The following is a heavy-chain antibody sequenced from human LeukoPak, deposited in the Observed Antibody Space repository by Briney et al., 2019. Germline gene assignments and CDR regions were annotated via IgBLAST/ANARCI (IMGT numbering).Heavy chain of an antibody. CDR2: INWKGGST. J-gene: IGHJ5*02. D-gene: IGHD4-17*01. CDR1: VFTFDEYG. Sequence: GGALRLSCATSVFTFDEYGMSSVRQAPGKGVGWVCGINWKGGSTGYAESVKGPFTISREDSKNSLYLRMKPPRAQDTALYYCARVGGAPRFNWFELWGQGNLVTVSS. V-gene: IGHV3-20*04. CDR3: ARVGGAPRFNWFEL.